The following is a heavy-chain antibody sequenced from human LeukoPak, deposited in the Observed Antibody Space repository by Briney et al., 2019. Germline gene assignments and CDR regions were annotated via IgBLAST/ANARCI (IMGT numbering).Heavy chain of an antibody. V-gene: IGHV3-23*01. Sequence: AGGSLRLSCAASGFTFSSYAMSWVRQAPGKGLEWVSAISGSPGSTYYADSVKGRFTISRDNSKNTLYLQMNSLRAEDTAVYYCAKEYYYGSGSYSPNYFDYWGQGTLVTVSS. D-gene: IGHD3-10*01. CDR2: ISGSPGST. CDR3: AKEYYYGSGSYSPNYFDY. J-gene: IGHJ4*02. CDR1: GFTFSSYA.